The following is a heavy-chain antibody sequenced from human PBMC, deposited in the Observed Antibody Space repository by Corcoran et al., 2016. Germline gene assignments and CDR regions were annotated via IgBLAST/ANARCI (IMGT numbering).Heavy chain of an antibody. CDR2: INSDGSST. CDR3: ARFYYYGSGSYRYYYGMDV. J-gene: IGHJ6*02. CDR1: GFIFSSYW. D-gene: IGHD3-10*01. V-gene: IGHV3-74*01. Sequence: EVQLVESGGGLVQPGGSLRVSCAASGFIFSSYWMHWVRQAPGKGLVWVSRINSDGSSTSYADSVKGRFTISRDNAKNTLYLQMNSQRAEDTAVYYCARFYYYGSGSYRYYYGMDVWGQGTTVTVSS.